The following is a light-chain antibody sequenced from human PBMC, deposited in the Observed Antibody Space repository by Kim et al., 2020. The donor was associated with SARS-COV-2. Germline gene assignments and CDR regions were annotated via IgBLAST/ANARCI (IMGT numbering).Light chain of an antibody. J-gene: IGKJ4*01. V-gene: IGKV3-15*01. CDR3: QQYNDWPLT. CDR2: GAS. CDR1: QSVSSD. Sequence: SRSPGDSATLSCRASQSVSSDLAWYQHKPGQAPRLLIYGASSRATGIPATFSGSGSGTEFTLTISSLQSEDFAIYYCQQYNDWPLTFGGGTKLEI.